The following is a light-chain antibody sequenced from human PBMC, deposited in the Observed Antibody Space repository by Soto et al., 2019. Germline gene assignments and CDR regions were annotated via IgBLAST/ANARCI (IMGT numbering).Light chain of an antibody. V-gene: IGKV1-8*01. CDR1: QGISSY. J-gene: IGKJ1*01. CDR3: QQYNDYSWT. Sequence: PSSFSASTGDRVTITCRASQGISSYLAWYQQKPGKAPKLLIYAASTLQSGVPSRFSGSGSGTEFTLTISSLQPDDVATYYCQQYNDYSWTFGQGTKVDIK. CDR2: AAS.